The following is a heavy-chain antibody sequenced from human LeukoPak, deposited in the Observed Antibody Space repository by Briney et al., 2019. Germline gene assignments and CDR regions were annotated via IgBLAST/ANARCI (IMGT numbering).Heavy chain of an antibody. J-gene: IGHJ3*02. D-gene: IGHD5/OR15-5a*01. CDR2: INPNNSDT. V-gene: IGHV1-2*02. Sequence: ASVKVSFKASGYTFTDYYMHWVRQAPGQGLEWMGWINPNNSDTNSTQNFQGRVIMTRDTSLSTAYMDLSRLGSDDTAVYYCARDLPSSVSRAFDNWGQGTMVTVSP. CDR3: ARDLPSSVSRAFDN. CDR1: GYTFTDYY.